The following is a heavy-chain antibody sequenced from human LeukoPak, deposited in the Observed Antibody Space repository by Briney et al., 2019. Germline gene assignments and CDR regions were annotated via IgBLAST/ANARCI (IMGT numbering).Heavy chain of an antibody. CDR1: GGSISSSSYY. CDR2: IYYSGST. Sequence: SETLSLTCTVSGGSISSSSYYWGWIRQPPGKGLEWIGSIYYSGSTYYNPSLKSRVTISVDTSKNQFSLKLSSVTAADTAVYYCARDRGERITMVRGVTDAFDIWGQGTMVTVSS. CDR3: ARDRGERITMVRGVTDAFDI. J-gene: IGHJ3*02. D-gene: IGHD3-10*01. V-gene: IGHV4-39*07.